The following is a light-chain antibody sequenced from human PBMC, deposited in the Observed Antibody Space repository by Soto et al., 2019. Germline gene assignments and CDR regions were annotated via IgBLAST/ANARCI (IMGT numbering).Light chain of an antibody. V-gene: IGKV1-27*01. J-gene: IGKJ4*01. CDR1: QGISNH. CDR3: QKVTSAPFT. Sequence: DIQMTQSPSSLSSYLSYVGTITCRASQGISNHLVWYQQKPGKLPKLLIYAASILQSGVPSRFSGSGSGTDFTLTISSLQPEDVAIYYCQKVTSAPFTFGGGTKVDIK. CDR2: AAS.